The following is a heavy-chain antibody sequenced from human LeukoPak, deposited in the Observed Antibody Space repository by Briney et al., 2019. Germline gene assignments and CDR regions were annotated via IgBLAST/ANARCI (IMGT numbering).Heavy chain of an antibody. Sequence: GGSLRLSCAASGFTFSSYAMSWVRQAPGKGLEWVSGIGGSGGSTYYADSVEGRFTISRDDSKNTLYLQMNSLRAEDTAVYYCAKGVQLWWYFDYWGQGTLVTVSS. CDR3: AKGVQLWWYFDY. J-gene: IGHJ4*02. D-gene: IGHD5-18*01. CDR1: GFTFSSYA. V-gene: IGHV3-23*01. CDR2: IGGSGGST.